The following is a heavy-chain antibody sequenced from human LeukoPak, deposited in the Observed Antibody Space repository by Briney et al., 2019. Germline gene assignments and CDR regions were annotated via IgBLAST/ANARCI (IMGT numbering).Heavy chain of an antibody. D-gene: IGHD2-15*01. V-gene: IGHV1-24*01. Sequence: GASVKVSCKVSGYTLTELSMHWVRQAPGKGLAWLGGFDPEDGETIYAQKFQGRVTMTEDTSTDTAYMELSSLRSEDTAVYYCATANLNCSGGSCPYYYYGMEVGGQGTTSPSP. CDR3: ATANLNCSGGSCPYYYYGMEV. J-gene: IGHJ6*02. CDR2: FDPEDGET. CDR1: GYTLTELS.